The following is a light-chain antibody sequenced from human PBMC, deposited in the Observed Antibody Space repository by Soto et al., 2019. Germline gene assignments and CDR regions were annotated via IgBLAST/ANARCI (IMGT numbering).Light chain of an antibody. Sequence: EIVMTQSPATLSVSPGARATLSCRASQSVSSNLAWYQQKPGQAPRLLIYGASTRATGIPARFSGSGSGTEFTLTISSLQSEDFAVYDGQQYNNWPPVTFGQGTRLEIK. J-gene: IGKJ5*01. V-gene: IGKV3-15*01. CDR1: QSVSSN. CDR3: QQYNNWPPVT. CDR2: GAS.